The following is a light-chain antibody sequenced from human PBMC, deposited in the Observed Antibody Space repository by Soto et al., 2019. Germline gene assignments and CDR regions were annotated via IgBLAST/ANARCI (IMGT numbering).Light chain of an antibody. Sequence: DIQMTQSPSSVSASVGDRVTITCRASQDISSWLAWYQQKPGEAPNLLIFAASNLQSGVPSRFSGSGSGTDFTLTISSLQPEDFATYYCQQASSFPLTFGGGTKVEIK. J-gene: IGKJ4*01. CDR2: AAS. CDR3: QQASSFPLT. CDR1: QDISSW. V-gene: IGKV1-12*01.